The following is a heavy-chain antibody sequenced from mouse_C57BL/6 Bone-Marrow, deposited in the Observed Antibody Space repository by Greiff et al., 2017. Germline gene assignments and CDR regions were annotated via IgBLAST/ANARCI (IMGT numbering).Heavy chain of an antibody. J-gene: IGHJ2*01. CDR3: SSFDGNYFDF. V-gene: IGHV14-4*01. Sequence: VQLQQSGAELVRPGASVKLSCTASGFNIKDDYIHWVKQRPEQGLEWIGWIDPEIGDTEYASKFQGKATITSDTSSNTAYLQLSSLTSEDTAVYYCSSFDGNYFDFWGRGTPLPVAS. D-gene: IGHD2-3*01. CDR2: IDPEIGDT. CDR1: GFNIKDDY.